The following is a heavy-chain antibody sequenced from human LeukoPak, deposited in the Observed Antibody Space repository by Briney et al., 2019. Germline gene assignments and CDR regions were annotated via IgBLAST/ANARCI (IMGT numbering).Heavy chain of an antibody. CDR2: LWYDGSNK. CDR1: GFTFSTHG. Sequence: GGSLRLSCAASGFTFSTHGMHWVRQAPGKGLEWVAILWYDGSNKYYADSVKGRFTISRDNAKNSLYLQMKSLRAEDTTVYYCARDMGYSGSWPGYFDYWGQGVLVTVSS. D-gene: IGHD1-26*01. CDR3: ARDMGYSGSWPGYFDY. J-gene: IGHJ4*02. V-gene: IGHV3-33*01.